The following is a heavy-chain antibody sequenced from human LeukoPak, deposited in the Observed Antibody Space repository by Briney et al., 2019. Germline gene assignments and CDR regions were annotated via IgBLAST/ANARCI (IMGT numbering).Heavy chain of an antibody. CDR2: INHSGSA. CDR1: GGSFSGYY. CDR3: ARAAPDCSGGSCYSEGRTYGY. J-gene: IGHJ4*02. V-gene: IGHV4-34*01. D-gene: IGHD2-15*01. Sequence: SETLSLTCAVYGGSFSGYYWSWIRQPPGKGLEWIGEINHSGSANYNPSLKSRVTISVDTSKNQFSLKLSSVTAADTAVYYCARAAPDCSGGSCYSEGRTYGYWGQGTLVTVSS.